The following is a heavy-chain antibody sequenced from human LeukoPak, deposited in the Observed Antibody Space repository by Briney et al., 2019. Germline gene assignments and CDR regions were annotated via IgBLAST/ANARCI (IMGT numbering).Heavy chain of an antibody. Sequence: GGSLRLSCAASGFTFSSYWMSWVRQAPGKGLEGVANIKQDGSEKYYVDSVKGRFTISTDNAKNSLYLQMNSLRAEDTAVYYCARVREGGVATIFDYWGQGTLVTVSS. D-gene: IGHD5-12*01. CDR3: ARVREGGVATIFDY. V-gene: IGHV3-7*01. J-gene: IGHJ4*02. CDR2: IKQDGSEK. CDR1: GFTFSSYW.